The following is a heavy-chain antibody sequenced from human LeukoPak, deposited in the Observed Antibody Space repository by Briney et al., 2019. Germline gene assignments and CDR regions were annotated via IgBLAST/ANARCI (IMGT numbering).Heavy chain of an antibody. J-gene: IGHJ5*02. V-gene: IGHV3-21*01. CDR2: ITSSSNYI. CDR1: GFTFSSFS. CDR3: ARVSYWFDP. Sequence: PGGSLRLSCAASGFTFSSFSMNWVRQARGKGLEWVSSITSSSNYISYADSVKGRSTISRDNAKNSLYLQMNSLRAEDTAVYYCARVSYWFDPWGQGTLVSVSS.